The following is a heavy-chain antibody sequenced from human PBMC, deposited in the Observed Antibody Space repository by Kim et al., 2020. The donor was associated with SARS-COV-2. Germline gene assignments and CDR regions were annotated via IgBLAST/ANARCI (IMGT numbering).Heavy chain of an antibody. V-gene: IGHV1-3*01. CDR1: GNTVIYYA. D-gene: IGHD3-16*01. CDR2: INLDTGNA. Sequence: ASVKVSCKASGNTVIYYAIQWVRQAPGQRLEWMGWINLDTGNAKYSQNFQGRVTITRDKPATTAYMELSSLRSEDTAVYYCASEGDGVDVWGQGTTVTV. CDR3: ASEGDGVDV. J-gene: IGHJ6*02.